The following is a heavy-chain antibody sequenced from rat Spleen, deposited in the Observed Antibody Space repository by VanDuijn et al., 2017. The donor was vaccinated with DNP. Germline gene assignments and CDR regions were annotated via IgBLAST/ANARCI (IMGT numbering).Heavy chain of an antibody. V-gene: IGHV5-22*01. CDR3: ASWGIRAYYFDS. D-gene: IGHD4-3*01. CDR2: IRYDGGTT. Sequence: EVQLVESGGGLVQPGRSLKLSCAASGFSFSDYYMAWVRQAPTKGLEWVAYIRYDGGTTYYGDSVKGRFTISRDIAKNTLYLQMNSLRSEDTATYYCASWGIRAYYFDSWGQGVMVTVSS. J-gene: IGHJ2*01. CDR1: GFSFSDYY.